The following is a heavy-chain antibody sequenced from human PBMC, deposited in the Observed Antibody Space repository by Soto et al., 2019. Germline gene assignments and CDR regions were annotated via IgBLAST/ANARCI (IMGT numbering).Heavy chain of an antibody. CDR3: ARGGDYFGTYYYYGMDV. CDR1: GGSISSYY. CDR2: IYYSGST. Sequence: PSETLSLTCTVSGGSISSYYWSWIRQPPGKGLEWIGYIYYSGSTNYNPSLKSRVTISVDTSKNQFSLKLSSVTAADTAVYYCARGGDYFGTYYYYGMDVWGQGTTVTVSS. V-gene: IGHV4-59*01. D-gene: IGHD4-17*01. J-gene: IGHJ6*02.